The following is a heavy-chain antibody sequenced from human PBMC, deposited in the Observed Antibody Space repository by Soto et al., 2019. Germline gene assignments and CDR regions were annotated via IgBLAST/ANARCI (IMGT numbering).Heavy chain of an antibody. CDR2: MNPNSGNT. CDR3: ARGGDSSPYYYYYYGMDV. CDR1: GYTFTSYD. Sequence: GASVKVSCKASGYTFTSYDINWVRQATGQGLEWMGWMNPNSGNTGYAQKFQGRVTMTRNTSISTAYMELSSLRPEDTAVYYCARGGDSSPYYYYYYGMDVWGQGTTVTVSS. V-gene: IGHV1-8*01. D-gene: IGHD6-13*01. J-gene: IGHJ6*02.